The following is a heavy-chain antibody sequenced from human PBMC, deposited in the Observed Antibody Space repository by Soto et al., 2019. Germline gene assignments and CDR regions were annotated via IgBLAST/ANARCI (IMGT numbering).Heavy chain of an antibody. CDR2: IYYSGST. Sequence: SETLSLTCTVSGVSISSYYWSWIRQPPGKGLEWIGYIYYSGSTNYNPSLKSRVTISVDTSKNQFSLKLSSVTAADTAVYYCARVGDYDILTGYYRSGAFDIWGQGTMVTVSS. CDR1: GVSISSYY. D-gene: IGHD3-9*01. V-gene: IGHV4-59*01. CDR3: ARVGDYDILTGYYRSGAFDI. J-gene: IGHJ3*02.